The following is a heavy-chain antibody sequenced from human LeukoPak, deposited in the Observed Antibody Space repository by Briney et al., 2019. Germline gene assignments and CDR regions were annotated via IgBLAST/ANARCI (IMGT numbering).Heavy chain of an antibody. Sequence: GGSLRLSCAASGFTFSSYWMTWVRQPPGKGLEWLANIKEDGSEKYYVDSVKGRFTISRDNAKNSLYLQMNSLRAEDTAVYYCARGRGMGYWGQGTLVTVSS. V-gene: IGHV3-7*01. CDR1: GFTFSSYW. J-gene: IGHJ4*02. CDR2: IKEDGSEK. CDR3: ARGRGMGY. D-gene: IGHD3-16*01.